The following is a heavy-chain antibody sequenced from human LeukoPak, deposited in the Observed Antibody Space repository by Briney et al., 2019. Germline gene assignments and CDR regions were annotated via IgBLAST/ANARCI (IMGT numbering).Heavy chain of an antibody. D-gene: IGHD5-18*01. Sequence: SETPSLTCTVSGGSISNYYWNWIRQPPGKGLEWIGHIYYSGTTNYNPSLKSRVSMSVDTSKNQFSLKLSSVTAADTAVYYCARGRKYTSGYRVTELVSGYSDYWGQGTLVTVSS. CDR3: ARGRKYTSGYRVTELVSGYSDY. V-gene: IGHV4-59*01. CDR1: GGSISNYY. CDR2: IYYSGTT. J-gene: IGHJ4*02.